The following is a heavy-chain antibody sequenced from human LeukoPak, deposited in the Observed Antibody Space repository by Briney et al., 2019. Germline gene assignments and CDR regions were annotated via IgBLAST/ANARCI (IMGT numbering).Heavy chain of an antibody. CDR1: GFSLTTSGVG. CDR2: ITWDDQK. J-gene: IGHJ5*02. CDR3: AHRRDSSGYQYRYWFAP. D-gene: IGHD3-22*01. Sequence: SGPTLVNPTQTLTLTCTFSGFSLTTSGVGVGWIRQPPGNALEWLALITWDDQKVYSPSLQSRLSITKDTSKNQVVLTMTNVDPVDTATYYCAHRRDSSGYQYRYWFAPWGQGTLVTVSS. V-gene: IGHV2-5*02.